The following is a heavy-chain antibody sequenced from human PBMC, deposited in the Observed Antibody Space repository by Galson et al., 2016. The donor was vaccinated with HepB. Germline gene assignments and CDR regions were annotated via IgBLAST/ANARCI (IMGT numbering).Heavy chain of an antibody. J-gene: IGHJ4*02. D-gene: IGHD5-24*01. Sequence: SVKVSCKASGGIFSVFAINWVRQAPGQGLEWMGEIMPIFGTINYAENFQGRVTITADESTTTAYMPLSSLTSDDTAMYYCATLDGYSWGQGTLVTVSS. V-gene: IGHV1-69*13. CDR2: IMPIFGTI. CDR1: GGIFSVFA. CDR3: ATLDGYS.